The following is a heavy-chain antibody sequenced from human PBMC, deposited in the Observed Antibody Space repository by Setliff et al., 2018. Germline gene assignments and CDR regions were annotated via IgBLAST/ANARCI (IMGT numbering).Heavy chain of an antibody. CDR1: DGSSSSHY. Sequence: SETLSLTCTVSDGSSSSHYWSWIRQPPGKGLEWIGYIHYSGTTNYNPSLKSRVTLSLDTAKNQFSLEPRAVTAADTALYYCARENGYCSGGACYFMFDYWGQGTLVTVSS. J-gene: IGHJ4*02. CDR2: IHYSGTT. D-gene: IGHD2-15*01. CDR3: ARENGYCSGGACYFMFDY. V-gene: IGHV4-59*11.